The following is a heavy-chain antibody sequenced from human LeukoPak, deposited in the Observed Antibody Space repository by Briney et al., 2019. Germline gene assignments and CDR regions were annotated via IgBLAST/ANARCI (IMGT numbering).Heavy chain of an antibody. D-gene: IGHD4-17*01. J-gene: IGHJ3*02. CDR2: ISYDGSNK. Sequence: GGSLRLSCAASGFTFSSYGMHWARQAPGKGLEWVAVISYDGSNKYYADSVKGRFTISRDNSKNTLYLQMNSLRAEDTAVYYCAKSNPDYGDAFDIWGQGTMVTVSS. V-gene: IGHV3-30*18. CDR1: GFTFSSYG. CDR3: AKSNPDYGDAFDI.